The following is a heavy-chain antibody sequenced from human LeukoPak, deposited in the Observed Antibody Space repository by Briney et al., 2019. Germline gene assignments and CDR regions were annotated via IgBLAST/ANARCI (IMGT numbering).Heavy chain of an antibody. CDR2: VNPNSGGT. CDR3: ARGDDFWSGDY. Sequence: ASVKVSCKASGYAFTGYYMHWVRQAPGQRLEWMGWVNPNSGGTNYAQKFQGRVTMTRDTSTSTVYMELSSLRSEDTAVYYCARGDDFWSGDYWGQGTLVTVSS. CDR1: GYAFTGYY. J-gene: IGHJ4*02. V-gene: IGHV1-2*02. D-gene: IGHD3-3*01.